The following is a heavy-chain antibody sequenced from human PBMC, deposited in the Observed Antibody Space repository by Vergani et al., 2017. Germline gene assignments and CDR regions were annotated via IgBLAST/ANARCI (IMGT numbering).Heavy chain of an antibody. CDR3: ARTANYYYGMDV. Sequence: QVKLQESGPGLVKPSETLSLTCTVSGASVNSYYWSWIRQPPGKGLEWMGYVSFRGDTLYDPSVKGRMTISLNTSSNQFSLYLTSVTAADTAVYYCARTANYYYGMDVWGQGTTVTVSS. J-gene: IGHJ6*02. CDR1: GASVNSYY. V-gene: IGHV4-59*02. CDR2: VSFRGDT.